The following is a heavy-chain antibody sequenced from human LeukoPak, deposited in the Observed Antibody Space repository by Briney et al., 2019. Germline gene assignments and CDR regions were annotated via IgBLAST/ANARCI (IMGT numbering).Heavy chain of an antibody. V-gene: IGHV4-59*01. Sequence: SETLSLTCTVSGGSIGSYYWSWIRQPPGKGLEWIGYIFYTGSTNYNSSLKSRVTISIDTSKNQFSLKLSSVTAADTAVYHCARAGFFYYTSGYNDAFDIWGQGTMVTVSS. J-gene: IGHJ3*02. CDR1: GGSIGSYY. CDR3: ARAGFFYYTSGYNDAFDI. D-gene: IGHD3-22*01. CDR2: IFYTGST.